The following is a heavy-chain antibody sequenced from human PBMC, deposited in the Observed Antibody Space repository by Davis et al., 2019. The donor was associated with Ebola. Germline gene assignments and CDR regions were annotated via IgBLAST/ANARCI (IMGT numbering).Heavy chain of an antibody. D-gene: IGHD3-10*01. J-gene: IGHJ4*02. Sequence: GESLKISCKGSGYNFNNYWIGWVRQMPGKGLEWMVIIYPGDSDTRYSPSFQGQVTISADKSLSTAYLQWSSLKASDTAMYYCARCSHYYGSGSYYNPPDYWGQGTLVTVSS. CDR3: ARCSHYYGSGSYYNPPDY. V-gene: IGHV5-51*01. CDR1: GYNFNNYW. CDR2: IYPGDSDT.